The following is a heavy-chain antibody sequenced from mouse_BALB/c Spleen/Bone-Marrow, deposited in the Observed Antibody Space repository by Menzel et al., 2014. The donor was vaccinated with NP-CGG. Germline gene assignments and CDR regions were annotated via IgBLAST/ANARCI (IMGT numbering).Heavy chain of an antibody. Sequence: VQLQQSGAELVKPGASVKLSCTASGFNIKDTYMHWVKQRPEQGLEWIGRIDPANGNTKYDPKFQGKATITADTSSNTDYLQLSSLTSEDTAVYYWARDYYGNYEFSYWGQGTLVTVSA. D-gene: IGHD2-1*01. CDR1: GFNIKDTY. CDR2: IDPANGNT. CDR3: ARDYYGNYEFSY. V-gene: IGHV14-3*02. J-gene: IGHJ3*01.